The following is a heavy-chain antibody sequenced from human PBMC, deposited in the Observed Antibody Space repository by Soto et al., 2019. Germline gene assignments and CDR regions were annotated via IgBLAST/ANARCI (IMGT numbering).Heavy chain of an antibody. J-gene: IGHJ5*02. V-gene: IGHV1-8*01. Sequence: ASVKVSCKASGYTFTSYDTNWVRQATGQGLEWMGWMNPNSGNTGSAQKFQGRVTMTRNTSISTAYMELTSLRPEDTAVYYCARKRRDSSSWYNWFDPWGQGTLVTVSS. CDR1: GYTFTSYD. D-gene: IGHD6-13*01. CDR3: ARKRRDSSSWYNWFDP. CDR2: MNPNSGNT.